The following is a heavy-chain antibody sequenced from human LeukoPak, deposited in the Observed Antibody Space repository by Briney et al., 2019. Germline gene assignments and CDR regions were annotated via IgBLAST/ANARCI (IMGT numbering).Heavy chain of an antibody. CDR3: TRVGYIDEGIDY. CDR2: IKQDGSKK. J-gene: IGHJ4*02. D-gene: IGHD5-24*01. V-gene: IGHV3-7*04. Sequence: GGSLRLSCVASGFSFSHFWMTWVRQAPGKGLEWVANIKQDGSKKSYVDSVKGRFTISRDNAKNSLYLQMNSLRAEDTAIYYCTRVGYIDEGIDYWGQGTLVTVSS. CDR1: GFSFSHFW.